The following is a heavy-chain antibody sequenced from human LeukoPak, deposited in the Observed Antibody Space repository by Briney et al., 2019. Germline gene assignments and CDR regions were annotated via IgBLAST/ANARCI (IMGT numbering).Heavy chain of an antibody. V-gene: IGHV1-58*02. Sequence: SVKVSCKASGFTFTSSAMQWVRQARGQRLEWVGWIVVGSGNTNYAQKFQERVTITRDMSTSTAYMELSSLRSEDTAVYYCAADGGLDDIVGANDAFDIWGQGTMVTVSS. CDR1: GFTFTSSA. CDR2: IVVGSGNT. J-gene: IGHJ3*02. D-gene: IGHD1-26*01. CDR3: AADGGLDDIVGANDAFDI.